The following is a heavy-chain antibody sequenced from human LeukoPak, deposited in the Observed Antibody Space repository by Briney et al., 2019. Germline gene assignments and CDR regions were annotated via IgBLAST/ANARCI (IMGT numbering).Heavy chain of an antibody. CDR2: INPNSGGT. V-gene: IGHV1-2*02. Sequence: ASVKVSCKASGYTFTGYYMHWVRQAPGQGLEWMGWINPNSGGTNYAQKFQGRVTMTRDTSISTAYMELSRLRSDDTAVYYCARDASPSIAAAGTSPDYWGQGTLVTVSS. J-gene: IGHJ4*02. CDR3: ARDASPSIAAAGTSPDY. CDR1: GYTFTGYY. D-gene: IGHD6-13*01.